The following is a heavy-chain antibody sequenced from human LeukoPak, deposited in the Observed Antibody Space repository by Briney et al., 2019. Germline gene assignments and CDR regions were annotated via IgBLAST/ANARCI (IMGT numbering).Heavy chain of an antibody. CDR1: GYTFTGYY. CDR3: AFGIQLWLRGARGAFDI. Sequence: ASVKVSCKASGYTFTGYYMHWVRQAPGQGLEWMGWINPNSGGTNYAQKFQGRVTMTRDTSISTAYMEPSRLRSDDTAVYYCAFGIQLWLRGARGAFDIWGQGTMVTVSS. D-gene: IGHD5-18*01. J-gene: IGHJ3*02. CDR2: INPNSGGT. V-gene: IGHV1-2*02.